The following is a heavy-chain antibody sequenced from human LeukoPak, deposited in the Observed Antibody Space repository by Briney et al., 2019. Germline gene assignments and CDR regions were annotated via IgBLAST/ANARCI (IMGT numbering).Heavy chain of an antibody. D-gene: IGHD1-26*01. CDR2: INPNSGDT. Sequence: ASVKVSCKASGHTFNAYYMHWVRQAPGQGLEWMGWINPNSGDTNYAQKFQGRVTMTRDTSISTAYMDLSRLTSDDTAIYYCARDWRGSYFPDFWGQGTLVTVSS. J-gene: IGHJ4*02. CDR3: ARDWRGSYFPDF. V-gene: IGHV1-2*02. CDR1: GHTFNAYY.